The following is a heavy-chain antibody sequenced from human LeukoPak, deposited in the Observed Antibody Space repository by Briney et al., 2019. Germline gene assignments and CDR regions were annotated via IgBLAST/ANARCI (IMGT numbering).Heavy chain of an antibody. V-gene: IGHV4-39*07. CDR1: GGSISSSSYY. CDR3: ARLQESYTWAFDI. J-gene: IGHJ3*02. CDR2: IYYSGST. D-gene: IGHD3-10*01. Sequence: SETLSLTCTVSGGSISSSSYYWGWIRQPPGKGLEWIGYIYYSGSTYYNPSLKSRVTISVDTSKNQFSLKLSSVTAADTAVYYCARLQESYTWAFDIWGQGTMVTVSS.